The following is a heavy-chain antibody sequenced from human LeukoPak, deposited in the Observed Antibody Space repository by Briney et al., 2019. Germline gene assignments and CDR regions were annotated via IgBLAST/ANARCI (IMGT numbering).Heavy chain of an antibody. D-gene: IGHD3-9*01. CDR3: ARAYSPPYYHIPY. V-gene: IGHV4-34*01. J-gene: IGHJ4*02. CDR2: INHSGST. Sequence: SETLSLTCAVYGGSFSGYYWSWIRQPPGKGLEWIGEINHSGSTNYNPSLKSRVTISVDTSKNQFSLKLSSVTAADTAVYYCARAYSPPYYHIPYWGQGTLVTVSS. CDR1: GGSFSGYY.